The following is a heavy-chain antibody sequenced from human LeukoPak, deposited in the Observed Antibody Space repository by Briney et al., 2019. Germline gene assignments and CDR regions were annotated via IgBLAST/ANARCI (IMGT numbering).Heavy chain of an antibody. D-gene: IGHD3-10*01. J-gene: IGHJ5*01. CDR3: ARENVGFGSWFDS. V-gene: IGHV3-53*01. Sequence: GGSLRLSCAASGFIVSNNYMSWVRQPPGKGLEWVSVIYSGGSKYYADSVKVRFTISRDNSKNTVYLQMDDLRPEDTAVYYCARENVGFGSWFDSWGQGTLVAVSS. CDR1: GFIVSNNY. CDR2: IYSGGSK.